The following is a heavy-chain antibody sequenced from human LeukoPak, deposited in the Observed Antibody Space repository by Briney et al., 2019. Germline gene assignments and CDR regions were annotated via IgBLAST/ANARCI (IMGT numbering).Heavy chain of an antibody. V-gene: IGHV3-30*03. CDR3: AREGQSLYFDY. J-gene: IGHJ4*02. Sequence: GRSLRLSCAASGFSFSDHGMHWVRQAPGKGLEWVAVMSYDGSSKDYADSVKGRFTISRDNSKNTLYLQMNSLRAEDTAVYYCAREGQSLYFDYWGQGTLVTVSS. CDR2: MSYDGSSK. CDR1: GFSFSDHG.